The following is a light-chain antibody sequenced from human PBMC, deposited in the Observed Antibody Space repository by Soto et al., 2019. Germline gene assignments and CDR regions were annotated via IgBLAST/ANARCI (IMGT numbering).Light chain of an antibody. Sequence: EIVMTQSPATLSVSPGERATLSCRASQSVRSNLAWYQQKPGQSPRLLXXGASTRATGIPARFSGSGSGTQFTLTISSLQSEDFAVYYCQQYNNWPPAWTFGQGTKVDNK. CDR1: QSVRSN. V-gene: IGKV3-15*01. CDR2: GAS. CDR3: QQYNNWPPAWT. J-gene: IGKJ1*01.